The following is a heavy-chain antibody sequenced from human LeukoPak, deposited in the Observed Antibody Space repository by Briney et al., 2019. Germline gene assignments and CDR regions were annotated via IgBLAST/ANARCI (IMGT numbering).Heavy chain of an antibody. D-gene: IGHD6-13*01. J-gene: IGHJ5*02. CDR1: GFTFSSYL. Sequence: GGSLRLSCAASGFTFSSYLLSWVRQAPGKGLEWVANIKQDGSEKYYVDSVKGRFTISRDNAKNSLYLQMNSLRAEDTAVYYCARGYSSPNWFDPWGQGTLVTVSS. CDR2: IKQDGSEK. CDR3: ARGYSSPNWFDP. V-gene: IGHV3-7*04.